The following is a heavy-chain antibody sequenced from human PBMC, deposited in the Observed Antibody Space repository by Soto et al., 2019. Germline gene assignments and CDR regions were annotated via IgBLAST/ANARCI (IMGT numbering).Heavy chain of an antibody. CDR2: IYPGDSDT. V-gene: IGHV5-51*01. J-gene: IGHJ6*02. CDR3: ARQGGGYEYYYYGMDV. Sequence: RGESLRISCKGSGYSFTSYWIGWVRQMPGKGLEWMGIIYPGDSDTRYSPSFQGQVTISADKSISTAYLQWSSLKASDTAMYYCARQGGGYEYYYYGMDVWGQGTTVTVSS. D-gene: IGHD5-18*01. CDR1: GYSFTSYW.